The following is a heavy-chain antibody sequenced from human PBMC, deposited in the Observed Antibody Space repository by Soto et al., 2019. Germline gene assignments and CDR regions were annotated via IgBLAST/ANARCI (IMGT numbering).Heavy chain of an antibody. J-gene: IGHJ5*02. CDR2: INAGNWNT. V-gene: IGHV1-3*01. CDR3: ARKSLNNFNWFDP. Sequence: ASVEVSCKASGYTFASCARRWVRQAPGQRLEWMGWINAGNWNTKYSQKFQGRVAITRDTSASTAYMELRSLRSDDTAVYYCARKSLNNFNWFDPWGQGALVTVSS. CDR1: GYTFASCA. D-gene: IGHD1-20*01.